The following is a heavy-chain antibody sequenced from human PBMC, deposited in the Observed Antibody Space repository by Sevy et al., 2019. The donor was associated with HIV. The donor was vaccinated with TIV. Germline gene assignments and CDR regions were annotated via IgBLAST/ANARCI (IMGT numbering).Heavy chain of an antibody. CDR2: FYSDGRT. CDR3: ARDRYYDASGYYYYYYGMDV. CDR1: GLSVSDNY. J-gene: IGHJ6*02. D-gene: IGHD3-22*01. Sequence: GGCLRLCCAGSGLSVSDNYMNWVRQAPGKRLELVSVFYSDGRTYYADSVKGRFIISRDNSKNTLYLHMSSLRPEDTAMYFCARDRYYDASGYYYYYYGMDVWGQGSTVTVSS. V-gene: IGHV3-66*01.